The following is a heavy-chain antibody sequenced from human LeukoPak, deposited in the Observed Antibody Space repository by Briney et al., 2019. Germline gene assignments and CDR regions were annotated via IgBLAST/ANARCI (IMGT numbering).Heavy chain of an antibody. Sequence: PGGSLRLSCAASGFTVSGNDMSWVRQTPGKGLEWVSVIYSGGSTYYADSVKGRFTISRDNFKNTLYLQMYSLRAEDTAVYYCALTMVRGVYHYWGQGTLVTVSS. CDR3: ALTMVRGVYHY. D-gene: IGHD3-10*01. CDR2: IYSGGST. V-gene: IGHV3-53*01. CDR1: GFTVSGND. J-gene: IGHJ4*02.